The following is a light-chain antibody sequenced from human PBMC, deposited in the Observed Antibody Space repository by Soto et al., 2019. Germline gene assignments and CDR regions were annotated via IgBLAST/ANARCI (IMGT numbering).Light chain of an antibody. Sequence: DIQMTQSPSTLSASVGDRVTITCRASQSISNWLAWYQQKPGKAPKLLIYDASSLESGVPSRFSGSGSGTEFTLTISSLQSDDFATYYCQQYNSYSPYTFGQGTKLEIK. V-gene: IGKV1-5*01. CDR1: QSISNW. CDR3: QQYNSYSPYT. CDR2: DAS. J-gene: IGKJ2*01.